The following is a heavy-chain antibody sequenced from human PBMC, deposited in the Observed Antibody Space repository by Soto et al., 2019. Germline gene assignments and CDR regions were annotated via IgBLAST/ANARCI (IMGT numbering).Heavy chain of an antibody. CDR1: GFTFSSYS. CDR2: ISSSSSYI. Sequence: PGGSLRLSCAASGFTFSSYSMNWVRQAPGKGLEWVSSISSSSSYIYYADSVKGRFTISRDNAKNSLYLQMNSLGAEDTAVYYCARDTSQNPIRFLDLGPPSGMDVWGQGTTVTVSS. V-gene: IGHV3-21*01. D-gene: IGHD3-3*01. CDR3: ARDTSQNPIRFLDLGPPSGMDV. J-gene: IGHJ6*02.